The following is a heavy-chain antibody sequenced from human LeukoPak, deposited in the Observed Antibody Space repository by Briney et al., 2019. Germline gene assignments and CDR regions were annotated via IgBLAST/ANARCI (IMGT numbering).Heavy chain of an antibody. CDR2: IIPIFGTA. J-gene: IGHJ4*02. CDR1: GYTFTGYY. Sequence: SVKVSCKASGYTFTGYYMHWVRQAPGQGLEWMGGIIPIFGTANYAQKFQGRVTITTDESTSTAYMEPSSLRSEDTAVYYCARAPAIEASLVDYWGQGTLVTVSS. CDR3: ARAPAIEASLVDY. D-gene: IGHD5-24*01. V-gene: IGHV1-69*05.